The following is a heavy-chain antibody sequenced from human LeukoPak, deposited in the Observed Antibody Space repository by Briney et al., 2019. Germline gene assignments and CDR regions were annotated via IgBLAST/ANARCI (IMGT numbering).Heavy chain of an antibody. V-gene: IGHV4-4*07. CDR1: GDSITNYY. CDR3: VRERGSTTKPYYFDY. Sequence: SETLSLTRTVSGDSITNYYWSWIRQPAGKGLEWLGRIYSSGSSNYNPSLETRVTMSVDTSKNQFSLKLTSVTAADTAVYYCVRERGSTTKPYYFDYWGQGKLVTVSS. J-gene: IGHJ4*02. D-gene: IGHD3-16*01. CDR2: IYSSGSS.